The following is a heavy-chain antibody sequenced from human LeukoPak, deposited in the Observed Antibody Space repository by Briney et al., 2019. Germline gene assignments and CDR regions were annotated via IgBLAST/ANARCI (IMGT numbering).Heavy chain of an antibody. J-gene: IGHJ4*02. Sequence: GGSLRLSCAASGFTFSSYGMHWVRQAPGKGLEGVAVIWYDGSNKYYADSVKGRFTISRDNSKNTLYLQMNSLRAEDTAVYYCAKEWKRWDIVANGFDYWGQGTLVTVSS. CDR2: IWYDGSNK. V-gene: IGHV3-33*06. CDR1: GFTFSSYG. CDR3: AKEWKRWDIVANGFDY. D-gene: IGHD5-12*01.